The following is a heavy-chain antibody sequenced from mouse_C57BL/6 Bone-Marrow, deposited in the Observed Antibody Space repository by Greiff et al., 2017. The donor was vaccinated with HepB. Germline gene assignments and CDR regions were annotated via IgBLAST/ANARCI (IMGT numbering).Heavy chain of an antibody. V-gene: IGHV1-85*01. J-gene: IGHJ4*01. CDR3: ARGDDYDGGFAMDC. CDR2: IYPRDGST. D-gene: IGHD2-4*01. CDR1: GYTFTSYD. Sequence: QVQLQQSGPELVKPGASVKLSCKASGYTFTSYDINWVKQRPGQGLEWIGWIYPRDGSTKYNEKFKGKATLTVDTSSSTAYMQLHSLTSEDSAVYFCARGDDYDGGFAMDCRGQGASVTFYS.